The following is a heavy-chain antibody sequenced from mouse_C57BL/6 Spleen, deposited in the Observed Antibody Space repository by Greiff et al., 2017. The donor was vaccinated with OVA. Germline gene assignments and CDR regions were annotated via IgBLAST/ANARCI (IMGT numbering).Heavy chain of an antibody. CDR2: ISSGSSTI. D-gene: IGHD1-1*02. CDR3: ARRVASAWYFDV. CDR1: GFTFSDYG. V-gene: IGHV5-17*01. J-gene: IGHJ1*03. Sequence: EVKLMESGGGLVKPGGSLKLSCAASGFTFSDYGMHWVRQAPEKGLEWVAYISSGSSTIYYADTVKGRFTISRDNAKNTLFLQMTSLRSEDTAMYYCARRVASAWYFDVWGTGTTVTVSS.